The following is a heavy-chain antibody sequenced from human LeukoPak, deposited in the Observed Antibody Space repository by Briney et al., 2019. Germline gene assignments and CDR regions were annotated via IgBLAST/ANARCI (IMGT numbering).Heavy chain of an antibody. CDR2: IHSGGST. V-gene: IGHV3-66*02. D-gene: IGHD3-9*01. CDR3: ARYVTTYYDILTGAGVFDY. CDR1: GFTVSSNY. J-gene: IGHJ4*02. Sequence: PGGSLRLSCAASGFTVSSNYMSWVRQAPGKGLEWVSVIHSGGSTYYADSVKGRFTISRDNSKNTLYLQMNSLGAEDTAVYYCARYVTTYYDILTGAGVFDYWGQGTLVTVSS.